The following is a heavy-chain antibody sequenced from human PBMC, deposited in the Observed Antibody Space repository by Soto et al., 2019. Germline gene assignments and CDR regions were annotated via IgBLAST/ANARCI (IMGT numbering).Heavy chain of an antibody. CDR1: GFTGSSNF. CDR2: IYSDGST. J-gene: IGHJ4*02. D-gene: IGHD4-17*01. CDR3: ASRRNPYGAYDY. Sequence: GSLRLSCAASGFTGSSNFMSWVRQAPGKGLEWVSIIYSDGSTYYADSVKGRFTISRDNSKNTLYLQMNSLRADDTAVYYCASRRNPYGAYDYWGQGTLVTVSS. V-gene: IGHV3-66*01.